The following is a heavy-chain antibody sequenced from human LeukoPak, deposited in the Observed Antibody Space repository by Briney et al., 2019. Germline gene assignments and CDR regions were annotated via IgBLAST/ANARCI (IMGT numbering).Heavy chain of an antibody. CDR3: ARGVDYYYYYGMDV. Sequence: GGSLRLSCAASGFTFSDYYMSWIRQAPGKGLEWVSYISSSGSTIYYADSVKGRFTIPRDSAKNSLYLQMNSLRAEDTAVYYCARGVDYYYYYGMDVWGQGTTVTVSS. J-gene: IGHJ6*02. CDR2: ISSSGSTI. D-gene: IGHD2-21*01. CDR1: GFTFSDYY. V-gene: IGHV3-11*01.